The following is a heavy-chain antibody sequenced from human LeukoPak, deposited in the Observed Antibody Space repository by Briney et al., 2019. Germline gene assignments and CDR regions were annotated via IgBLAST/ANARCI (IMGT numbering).Heavy chain of an antibody. CDR3: ARVPSSYSSGWDNWFDP. V-gene: IGHV4-4*07. J-gene: IGHJ5*02. D-gene: IGHD6-19*01. CDR2: IYTSGST. CDR1: GCSISSYY. Sequence: KPSETLSLTCTVSGCSISSYYGSCMRQPAGKGREEMGRIYTSGSTNYNPSLKSRVTMSVDTSTNQFSLKLSSVTAADPAVYYCARVPSSYSSGWDNWFDPWGQGTLATVSS.